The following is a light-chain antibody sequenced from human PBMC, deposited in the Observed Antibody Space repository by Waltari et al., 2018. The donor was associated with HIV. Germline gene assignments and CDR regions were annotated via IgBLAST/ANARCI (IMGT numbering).Light chain of an antibody. CDR3: SSYAGSNTHVI. V-gene: IGLV2-8*01. CDR2: EVT. CDR1: SSDVGGYNS. J-gene: IGLJ2*01. Sequence: QSGLTQPPSASGSPGQSVTMSCTGTSSDVGGYNSVSWYQQHPGKAPKLIISEVTKRPSGVPDRFSGSKSGNTASLTVSGLQAEDEADYYCSSYAGSNTHVIFGGGTKLTVL.